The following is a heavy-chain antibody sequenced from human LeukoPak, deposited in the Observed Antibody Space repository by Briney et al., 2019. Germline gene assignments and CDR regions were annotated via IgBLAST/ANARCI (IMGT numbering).Heavy chain of an antibody. Sequence: GGSLRLSCAASGFTFSSYAMSWVRQAPGKRLEWVSAISGSGGSTYYADSVKGRFTISRDNSKNTLYLQMNSLRAEDTAVYYCAKDDIVLMVYAIGPFDYWGQGTLVTVSS. CDR2: ISGSGGST. CDR1: GFTFSSYA. J-gene: IGHJ4*02. D-gene: IGHD2-8*01. CDR3: AKDDIVLMVYAIGPFDY. V-gene: IGHV3-23*01.